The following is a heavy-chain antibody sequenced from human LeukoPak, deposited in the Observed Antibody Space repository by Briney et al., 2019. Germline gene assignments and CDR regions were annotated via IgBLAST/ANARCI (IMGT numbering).Heavy chain of an antibody. J-gene: IGHJ4*02. Sequence: GGSLRLSCTASGFTFGDYAMSWVRQAPGKGLEWVGFIRSKAYGGTTEYAASVKGRFTISRDDSKSIAYLQMNSLKPEDTAVYYCTRSGLRGDHWAQGTLVTVSS. D-gene: IGHD3-10*01. CDR1: GFTFGDYA. CDR3: TRSGLRGDH. V-gene: IGHV3-49*04. CDR2: IRSKAYGGTT.